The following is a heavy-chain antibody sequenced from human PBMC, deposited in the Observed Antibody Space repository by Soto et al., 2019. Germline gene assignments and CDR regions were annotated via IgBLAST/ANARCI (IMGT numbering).Heavy chain of an antibody. J-gene: IGHJ5*02. CDR1: GYTFTTYD. CDR2: VNPSSGNT. V-gene: IGHV1-8*01. CDR3: ARASMYIWNDH. D-gene: IGHD1-20*01. Sequence: QVQLVQSGAEVKRPGASVKVSCEASGYTFTTYDINWVRQASGQGLEWMGCVNPSSGNTVYAQRFHGRVTMTRDPSISTAYTELSILKSEGTAIYSRARASMYIWNDHWGQGTLVTVSS.